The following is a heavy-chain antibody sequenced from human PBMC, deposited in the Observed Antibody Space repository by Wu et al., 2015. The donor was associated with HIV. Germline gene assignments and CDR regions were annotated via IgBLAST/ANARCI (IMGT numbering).Heavy chain of an antibody. CDR1: GDGFTSYA. Sequence: QVQLVQSGVEVKKPGSSVKVTCKASGDGFTSYAVSWVRQAPGQGLEWVGGINPLFGTTKHAQRFQGRLTLTTDELKTTAYMELSGLKSEDTAVYYCATSYYGSGSYPTFYYYYAMDVWGQGTTVTVSS. CDR3: ATSYYGSGSYPTFYYYYAMDV. V-gene: IGHV1-69*05. J-gene: IGHJ6*02. CDR2: INPLFGTT. D-gene: IGHD3-10*01.